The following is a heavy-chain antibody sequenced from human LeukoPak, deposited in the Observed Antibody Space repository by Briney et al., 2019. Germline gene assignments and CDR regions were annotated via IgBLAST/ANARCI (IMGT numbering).Heavy chain of an antibody. J-gene: IGHJ4*02. CDR3: AREGGSYDSSGYYSLFYYFDY. Sequence: SETLSLTCTVSGDSIDSGLYYWSWIRQPAGKGLEWIGRIYSSGTTTYNPSLKSRVTISVDTSKNRFSLNLSSVTAADTAVYYCAREGGSYDSSGYYSLFYYFDYWGQGTLVTVSS. CDR1: GDSIDSGLYY. V-gene: IGHV4-61*02. D-gene: IGHD3-22*01. CDR2: IYSSGTT.